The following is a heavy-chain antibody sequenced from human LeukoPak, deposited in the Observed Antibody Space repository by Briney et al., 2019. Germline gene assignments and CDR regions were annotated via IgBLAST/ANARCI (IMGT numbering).Heavy chain of an antibody. Sequence: PSETLSLTCTFSGGSISSSSYYWGWIRQPPGKGLEWIGSIYYSGSTYYNPSLKSRVTISVDTSKNQFSLKLSSVTAADTAVYYCARIPAYYDFWSGHYGMDVWGQGTTVTVSS. CDR2: IYYSGST. CDR1: GGSISSSSYY. D-gene: IGHD3-3*01. V-gene: IGHV4-39*07. J-gene: IGHJ6*02. CDR3: ARIPAYYDFWSGHYGMDV.